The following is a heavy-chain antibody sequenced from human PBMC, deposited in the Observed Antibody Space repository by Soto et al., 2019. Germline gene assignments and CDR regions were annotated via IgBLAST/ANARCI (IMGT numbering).Heavy chain of an antibody. D-gene: IGHD3-22*01. J-gene: IGHJ4*02. CDR1: GDSISSYY. Sequence: QVQLQESGPGLVKPSETLSLTCAVSGDSISSYYCMWIRQPPGKGLESIGYLYYGRSANYNPSLKSRVTLSVDTSTNQCSLTLSSMTAADTAVSYYALRSMAVVPEYWGQGTLATVSS. V-gene: IGHV4-59*01. CDR3: ALRSMAVVPEY. CDR2: LYYGRSA.